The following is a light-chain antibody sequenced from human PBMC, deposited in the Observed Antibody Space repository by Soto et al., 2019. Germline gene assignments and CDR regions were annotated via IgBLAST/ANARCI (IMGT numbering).Light chain of an antibody. J-gene: IGKJ3*01. Sequence: EVVLTQSPATLSVSPGEGVTLSCRASQGIGDTLAWYQHKPGQTPRLLIYDTSARATGVPARFSGSGSGTDFTLTITRLEPEDFAVYYCQQYGSSPLTFGPGTKVDIK. CDR1: QGIGDT. V-gene: IGKV3-20*01. CDR2: DTS. CDR3: QQYGSSPLT.